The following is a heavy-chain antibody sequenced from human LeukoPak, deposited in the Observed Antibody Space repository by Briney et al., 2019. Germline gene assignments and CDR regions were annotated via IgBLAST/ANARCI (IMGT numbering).Heavy chain of an antibody. CDR1: GGSISSYY. CDR2: IYYSGST. V-gene: IGHV4-59*01. J-gene: IGHJ4*02. CDR3: ARSHSYGGGYFDY. D-gene: IGHD5-18*01. Sequence: ASETLSLTCTVSGGSISSYYWSWIRQPPGKGLEWIGYIYYSGSTNYNPSLKSRVTISVDTSKNQFSLKLSSVTAADTAVYYCARSHSYGGGYFDYWGQGTLVTVSS.